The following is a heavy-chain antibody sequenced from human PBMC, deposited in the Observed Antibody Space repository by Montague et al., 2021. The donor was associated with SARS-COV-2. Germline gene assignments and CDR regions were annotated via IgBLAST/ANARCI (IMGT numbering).Heavy chain of an antibody. CDR2: IYYNTGNT. Sequence: SETLSLTCTVSGGSISGYYWNWIRQPPGKGLEWIGYIYYNTGNTXYNPSLQSRVTISLDTSKKHFSLNLRSVTAADTAVYFCASSIGYDYYFDCWGQGTLVTVSS. D-gene: IGHD5-12*01. CDR3: ASSIGYDYYFDC. CDR1: GGSISGYY. J-gene: IGHJ4*02. V-gene: IGHV4-59*01.